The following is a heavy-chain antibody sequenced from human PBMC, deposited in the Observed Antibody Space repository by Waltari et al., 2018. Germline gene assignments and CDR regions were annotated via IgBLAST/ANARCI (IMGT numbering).Heavy chain of an antibody. CDR1: GGSFSSSSYY. J-gene: IGHJ4*02. Sequence: QLQLQESGPGLVKPSETLSLTCTVSGGSFSSSSYYLGWFRQPPGKGLEWIGSIYYSGSTYYNPSLKSRVTISVDTSKNQFSLKLSSVTDADTAVYYCARSDIVVVPAAADFDYWGQGTLVTVSS. D-gene: IGHD2-2*01. CDR2: IYYSGST. CDR3: ARSDIVVVPAAADFDY. V-gene: IGHV4-39*01.